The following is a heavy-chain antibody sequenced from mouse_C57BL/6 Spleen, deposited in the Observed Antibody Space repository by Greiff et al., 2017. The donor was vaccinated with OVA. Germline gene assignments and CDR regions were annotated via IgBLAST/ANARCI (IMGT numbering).Heavy chain of an antibody. CDR1: GYTFTSYW. Sequence: QVQLQQPGAELVRPGSSVKLSCKASGYTFTSYWMHWVKQRPIQGLEWIGNIDPSDSETHYNQKFKDKATLTVDKSSSTAYMQLSSLTSEDSAVYYCASSPNYYGSSPFAYLGQGTLVTVSA. CDR3: ASSPNYYGSSPFAY. V-gene: IGHV1-52*01. D-gene: IGHD1-1*01. CDR2: IDPSDSET. J-gene: IGHJ3*01.